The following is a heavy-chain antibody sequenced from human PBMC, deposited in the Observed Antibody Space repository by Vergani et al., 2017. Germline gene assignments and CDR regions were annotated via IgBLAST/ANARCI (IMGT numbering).Heavy chain of an antibody. CDR2: ISGSSSYV. D-gene: IGHD2-8*01. CDR3: ARGLWDCTHIRCSPPSY. J-gene: IGHJ4*02. CDR1: GFTFGDYA. Sequence: EVQLVESGGGLVQTGRSLRLSCTASGFTFGDYAMSWFRQAPGKGLEWVASISGSSSYVFYRDSVEGRFTITRDNAKKSVYLQMNSLRAEDTAMYFCARGLWDCTHIRCSPPSYWGQGTQVTVSS. V-gene: IGHV3-21*01.